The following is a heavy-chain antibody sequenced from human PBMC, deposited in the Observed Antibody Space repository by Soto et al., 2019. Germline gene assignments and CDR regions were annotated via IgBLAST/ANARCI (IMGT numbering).Heavy chain of an antibody. CDR2: VYSGGST. J-gene: IGHJ3*02. CDR1: GFTVSTNY. D-gene: IGHD3-22*01. V-gene: IGHV3-66*01. CDR3: VRGPHIVVRYEGFDI. Sequence: EVQLVESGGGLVQPGGSLRLSCAVSGFTVSTNYMSWIRQAPGKGLEWVSVVYSGGSTYYADSVKGRFTISRDSSKNTLYLQMNSLRAEDTAVYYCVRGPHIVVRYEGFDIWGQGTMVTVSS.